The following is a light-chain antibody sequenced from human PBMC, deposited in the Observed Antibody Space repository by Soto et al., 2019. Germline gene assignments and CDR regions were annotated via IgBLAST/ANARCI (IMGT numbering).Light chain of an antibody. Sequence: EIVLTQSPGTVSLSPGERATLSCRASQSITTSLAWYQRKPGQAPRHLIYDASTRATAIPDRFSGSGSGTDFTLTLSRLEAEDFAVYYCQQYATSPLTFGGGTKVEIK. CDR2: DAS. J-gene: IGKJ4*01. CDR3: QQYATSPLT. CDR1: QSITTS. V-gene: IGKV3-20*01.